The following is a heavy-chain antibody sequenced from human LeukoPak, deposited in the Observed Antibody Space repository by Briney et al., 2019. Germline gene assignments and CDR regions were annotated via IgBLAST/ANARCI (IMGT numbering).Heavy chain of an antibody. Sequence: PGGSLRLSCAASGFTFSSYAMIWVRQDPGKGLEWVSVIGGSGSGTHYANSVKGRFTISRDNSKNTLYLQMNILSAEDTAVYYCAKDWYDHWGQGTLVTVSS. CDR3: AKDWYDH. CDR2: IGGSGSGT. CDR1: GFTFSSYA. J-gene: IGHJ5*02. V-gene: IGHV3-23*01.